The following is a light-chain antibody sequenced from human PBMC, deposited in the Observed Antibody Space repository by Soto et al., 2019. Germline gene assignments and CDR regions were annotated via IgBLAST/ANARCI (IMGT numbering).Light chain of an antibody. V-gene: IGKV1-17*01. CDR2: AAS. J-gene: IGKJ5*01. CDR3: QKANSFPLN. CDR1: QGIRND. Sequence: DIQMTHSPSSLSASVLYMVTITFRASQGIRNDLALFQQKPGKAPKRLIYAASNLQSGVPSRFSGSGSGTDFTLTISSLQPEDFATYYCQKANSFPLNFGQGTRLEIK.